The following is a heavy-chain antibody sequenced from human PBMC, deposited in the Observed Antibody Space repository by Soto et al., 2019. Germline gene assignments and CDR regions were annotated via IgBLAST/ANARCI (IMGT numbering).Heavy chain of an antibody. CDR1: GGSISSSNW. CDR3: ALHRRIGVVSILFDY. V-gene: IGHV4-4*02. CDR2: IYHSGST. J-gene: IGHJ4*02. D-gene: IGHD3-3*01. Sequence: SETLSLTCAVSGGSISSSNWWSWVRQPPGKGLEWIGEIYHSGSTNYNPSLKSRVTISVDKSKNQFSLKLSSVTAAGTAVYYCALHRRIGVVSILFDYWGQGTLVTVSS.